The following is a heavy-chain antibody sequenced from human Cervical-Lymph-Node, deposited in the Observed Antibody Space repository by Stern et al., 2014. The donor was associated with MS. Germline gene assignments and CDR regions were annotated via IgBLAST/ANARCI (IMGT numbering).Heavy chain of an antibody. D-gene: IGHD1-14*01. CDR1: GYKFSIYW. CDR2: IYPGHSET. Sequence: EVQLVESGAELIRPGESLKISCKGSGYKFSIYWIAWVRQMPGKGLEWMGIIYPGHSETRYSPSFQGQVTMSADKSTSTAYLQWSSLNASDTAMYFCARQTTAWASDVWGQGTLVTVSS. V-gene: IGHV5-51*01. CDR3: ARQTTAWASDV. J-gene: IGHJ4*02.